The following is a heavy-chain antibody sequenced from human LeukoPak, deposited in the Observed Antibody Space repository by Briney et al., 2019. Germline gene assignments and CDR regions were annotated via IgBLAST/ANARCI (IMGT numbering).Heavy chain of an antibody. CDR2: IYYSGST. V-gene: IGHV4-59*01. J-gene: IGHJ4*02. D-gene: IGHD5-18*01. CDR3: ARGTAVVTFNY. CDR1: GGSISSYY. Sequence: PSETLSLTCTVSGGSISSYYWSWIRQPPGKGLEWIGYIYYSGSTNYSPSLTSRVTISIDRSKNQFSLKLSSVTAADTAVYYCARGTAVVTFNYWGQGILVTVSS.